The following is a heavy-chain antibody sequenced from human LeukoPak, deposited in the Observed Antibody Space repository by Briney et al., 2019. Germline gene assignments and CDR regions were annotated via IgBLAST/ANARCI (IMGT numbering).Heavy chain of an antibody. CDR1: GFTFSSYE. CDR3: TRASGYSSGSIDY. D-gene: IGHD5-18*01. Sequence: PGGSLRLSCAASGFTFSSYEMNWVRQAPGKGLEWVSYISSSGSTIYYADSVKGRFTISRDNAKNSLYLQMNSLRAEDMALYYCTRASGYSSGSIDYWGQGTLVTVSS. V-gene: IGHV3-48*03. J-gene: IGHJ4*02. CDR2: ISSSGSTI.